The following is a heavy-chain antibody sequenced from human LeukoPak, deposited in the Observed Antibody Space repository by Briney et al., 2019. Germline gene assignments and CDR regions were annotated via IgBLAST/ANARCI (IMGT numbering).Heavy chain of an antibody. Sequence: SETLSLTCVVSGDSIRNDYWWNWVRQPPGKGLEWIGEIYHSGSTNYNPPLKSRVSISVDKSKNQFPLKLTSVTAADTAMYYCARKQHLEPSSYYYYYMDVWGKGTTVTVS. CDR2: IYHSGST. D-gene: IGHD6-13*01. J-gene: IGHJ6*03. CDR1: GDSIRNDYW. CDR3: ARKQHLEPSSYYYYYMDV. V-gene: IGHV4-4*02.